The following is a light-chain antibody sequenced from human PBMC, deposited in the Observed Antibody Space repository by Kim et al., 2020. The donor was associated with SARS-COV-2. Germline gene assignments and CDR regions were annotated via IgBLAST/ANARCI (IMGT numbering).Light chain of an antibody. CDR2: CAS. V-gene: IGKV3D-15*01. J-gene: IGKJ4*01. CDR1: QSVSSN. CDR3: QQYDNWPPLT. Sequence: EIVMTQSPATLSLSPGERATLSCRASQSVSSNLAWYQQKTGQAPRLLIYCASTRATNIPARFSGSGSGTEFTLTISSLQSEDFAVYYCQQYDNWPPLTFGGGTKVDIK.